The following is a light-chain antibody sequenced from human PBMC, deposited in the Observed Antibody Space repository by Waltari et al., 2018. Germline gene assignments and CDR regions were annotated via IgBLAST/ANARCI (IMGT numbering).Light chain of an antibody. CDR2: WAS. CDR3: QQYLSSPPT. V-gene: IGKV4-1*01. J-gene: IGKJ4*01. Sequence: DIVLTQSPDSLAVSLGERATINCKSSQTVLHSSSNKNYLAWYQQKPGQPPKLLIYWASTRESGVPDRFGGSGSGTDFTLTITSLQTEDAAVYHCQQYLSSPPTFGGGTKVEIK. CDR1: QTVLHSSSNKNY.